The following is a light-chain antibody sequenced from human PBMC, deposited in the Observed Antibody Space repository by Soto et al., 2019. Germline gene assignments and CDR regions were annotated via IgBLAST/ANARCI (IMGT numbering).Light chain of an antibody. CDR3: QQLASYPLT. Sequence: DIQFTQSPSFLSASVGDRVTITCRASQGISSHLAWYQQKPGKAPKLLIYAASTLQSGVPSRFSGSGSGTDFTLTISRLQPEDFATYCCQQLASYPLTFGGGTKVDI. J-gene: IGKJ4*01. V-gene: IGKV1-9*01. CDR1: QGISSH. CDR2: AAS.